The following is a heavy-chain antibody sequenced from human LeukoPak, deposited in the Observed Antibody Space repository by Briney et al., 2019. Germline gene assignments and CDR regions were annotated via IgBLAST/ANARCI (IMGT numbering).Heavy chain of an antibody. CDR2: ISSSGSTI. Sequence: GGSLRLSCTASGFTTHYWLNWVRQAPGKGLEWVSYISSSGSTIYYADSVKGRFTISRDNAKNSLYLQMNSLRAEDTAVYYCARDSSGFHYFDYWGQGTLVTVSS. J-gene: IGHJ4*02. D-gene: IGHD3-22*01. V-gene: IGHV3-48*03. CDR3: ARDSSGFHYFDY. CDR1: GFTTHYW.